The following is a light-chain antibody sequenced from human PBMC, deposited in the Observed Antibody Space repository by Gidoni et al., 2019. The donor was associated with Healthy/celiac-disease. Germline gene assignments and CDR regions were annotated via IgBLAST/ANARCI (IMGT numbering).Light chain of an antibody. Sequence: QSVLTQPASVSGAPTQSGTISGTGSSANIGEGYDVHWYQQLPGTATKLLIYGNSNRPSGVPDRFSGSKSGTSASLAITGLQAEDEADYYCQSYDSSLSGSVFGGGTKLTVL. CDR3: QSYDSSLSGSV. CDR2: GNS. J-gene: IGLJ3*02. CDR1: SANIGEGYD. V-gene: IGLV1-40*01.